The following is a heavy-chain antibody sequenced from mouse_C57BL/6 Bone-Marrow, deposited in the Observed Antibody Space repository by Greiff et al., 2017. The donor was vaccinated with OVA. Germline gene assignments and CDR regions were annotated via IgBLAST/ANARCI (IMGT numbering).Heavy chain of an antibody. CDR2: IDPANDNT. J-gene: IGHJ4*01. D-gene: IGHD1-1*01. Sequence: VQLQQSVAELVRPGASVKLSCTASGFNIKNTYMHWVKQRPEQGLEWIGRIDPANDNTKYAPTFQGKATMPADTSSNTAYLQLSSLSSEDTAVYCFARGNFGSSFYAMDDWGQGTSVTVSS. V-gene: IGHV14-3*01. CDR1: GFNIKNTY. CDR3: ARGNFGSSFYAMDD.